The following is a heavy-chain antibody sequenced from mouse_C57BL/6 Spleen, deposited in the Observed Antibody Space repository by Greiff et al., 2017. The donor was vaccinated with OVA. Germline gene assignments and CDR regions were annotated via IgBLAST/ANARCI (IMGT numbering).Heavy chain of an antibody. CDR2: IYPSDSET. CDR1: GYTFTSYW. V-gene: IGHV1-61*01. D-gene: IGHD1-1*01. CDR3: ARRLLRWGFAY. J-gene: IGHJ3*01. Sequence: QVQLQQPGAELVRPGSSVKLSCKASGYTFTSYWMDWVKQRPGQGLEWIGNIYPSDSETHYNQKFKDKATLTVDKSSSTAYMQRSSLTSEDSAVYYCARRLLRWGFAYWGQGTLVTVSA.